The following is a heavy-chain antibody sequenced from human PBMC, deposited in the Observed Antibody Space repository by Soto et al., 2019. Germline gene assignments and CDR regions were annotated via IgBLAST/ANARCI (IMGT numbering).Heavy chain of an antibody. CDR2: IYYSGST. D-gene: IGHD3-22*01. Sequence: SETQSLPCTVAGGSSIGGGCCWNWKRKHPGMGLEWTGYIYYSGSTNYNPSLKSRVTISVDTSKNQFSLKLSSVTAADTAVYYCARSNYYDISGYFDYWGQGTLVTVSS. V-gene: IGHV4-61*08. CDR3: ARSNYYDISGYFDY. J-gene: IGHJ4*02. CDR1: GGSSIGGGCC.